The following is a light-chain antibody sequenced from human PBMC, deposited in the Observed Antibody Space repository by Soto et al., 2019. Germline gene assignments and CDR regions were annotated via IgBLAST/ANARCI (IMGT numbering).Light chain of an antibody. CDR1: QSVSIY. Sequence: EIVLTQSPAALSLSPGERATLSCRASQSVSIYLSWYQKKPGQAPRLLIYDASNRATGIPARFSGRGSVTDFTLTISSLEPEDCAVYYCQQRSSWPPYTFGQGTKLEIK. J-gene: IGKJ2*01. CDR3: QQRSSWPPYT. V-gene: IGKV3-11*01. CDR2: DAS.